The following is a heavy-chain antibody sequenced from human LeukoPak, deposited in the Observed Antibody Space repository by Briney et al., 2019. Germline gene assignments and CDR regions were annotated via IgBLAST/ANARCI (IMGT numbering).Heavy chain of an antibody. CDR3: ARRGSSWFFDY. Sequence: SETLSLTCAVSGYSISSGYYWGWIRPPPGKGLEWIGSIYHSGSTYYNPSPKSRVTISVDTSKNQFSLKLSSVTAADTAVYYCARRGSSWFFDYWGQGTLVTVSS. V-gene: IGHV4-38-2*01. J-gene: IGHJ4*02. CDR1: GYSISSGYY. D-gene: IGHD6-13*01. CDR2: IYHSGST.